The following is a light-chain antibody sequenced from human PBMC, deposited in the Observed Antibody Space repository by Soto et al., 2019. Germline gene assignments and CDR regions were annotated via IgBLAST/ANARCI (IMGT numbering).Light chain of an antibody. CDR3: SSYTSSNTWV. CDR2: EVS. CDR1: SSDVGGYNY. Sequence: QSALTQPASVSGSPGQSITISCTGTSSDVGGYNYVSWYQQHPGKVPRLMIYEVSNRPSGLSNRFSGSKSGNTDSLTISGLQAEDEADYYCSSYTSSNTWVFGGGTKLTVL. V-gene: IGLV2-14*01. J-gene: IGLJ3*02.